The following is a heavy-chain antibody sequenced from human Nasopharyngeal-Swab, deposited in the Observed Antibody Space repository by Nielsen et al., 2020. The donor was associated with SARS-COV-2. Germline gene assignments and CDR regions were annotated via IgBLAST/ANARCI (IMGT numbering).Heavy chain of an antibody. J-gene: IGHJ6*03. CDR2: TRNKDYGGTT. CDR3: TRDFPFSVDTATRGYMDV. D-gene: IGHD5-18*01. V-gene: IGHV3-49*01. Sequence: GGSLRLSCTASGFTFGDYAMNWFRQAQGKGLEWVTYTRNKDYGGTTEYAASVRGRFTIPRDGSKNIAYLQMNSLTTEDTAVYYCTRDFPFSVDTATRGYMDVWGKGTTVTVSS. CDR1: GFTFGDYA.